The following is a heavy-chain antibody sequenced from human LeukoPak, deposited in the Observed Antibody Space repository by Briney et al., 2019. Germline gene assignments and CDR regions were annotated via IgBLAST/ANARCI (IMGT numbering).Heavy chain of an antibody. V-gene: IGHV4-61*09. Sequence: SETLSLTCTVSGGSISSGSYYRSWIRQPPGKGLEWIGHMYNSGSTNYNPSLMSRVSISVDKSKNQFSLKLSSVTAADTAVYYCARDRRDYYDSSGYSLGNYYYYMDVWGKGTTVTVSS. CDR3: ARDRRDYYDSSGYSLGNYYYYMDV. J-gene: IGHJ6*03. CDR1: GGSISSGSYY. D-gene: IGHD3-22*01. CDR2: MYNSGST.